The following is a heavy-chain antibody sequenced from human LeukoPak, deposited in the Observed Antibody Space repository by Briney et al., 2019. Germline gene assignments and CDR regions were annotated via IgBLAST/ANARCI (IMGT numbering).Heavy chain of an antibody. V-gene: IGHV4-4*02. D-gene: IGHD2-21*01. CDR1: GGSISSNNW. J-gene: IGHJ6*02. CDR3: ARIPFHYYSMDV. CDR2: IYHSGST. Sequence: SETLSLTCAVSGGSISSNNWWTWVRQPPGKGLEWIGEIYHSGSTNYNPSLKSRVTISVDMSMNQFSLKLSSVTAADTAVYYCARIPFHYYSMDVWGQGTTVTVSS.